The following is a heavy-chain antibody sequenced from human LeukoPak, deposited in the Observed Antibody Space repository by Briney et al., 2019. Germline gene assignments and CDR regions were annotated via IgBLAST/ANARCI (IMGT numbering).Heavy chain of an antibody. J-gene: IGHJ4*02. Sequence: ASVKVSCKASGYTFTGYYMHWVRQAPGQGLEWMGWINPNSGGTNYAQKFQGRVTMTRDTSISTAYMELSRLRSDDTAVYYCARGLGGYSYGTPDLYGYWGQGTLVTVSS. CDR2: INPNSGGT. CDR3: ARGLGGYSYGTPDLYGY. V-gene: IGHV1-2*02. D-gene: IGHD5-18*01. CDR1: GYTFTGYY.